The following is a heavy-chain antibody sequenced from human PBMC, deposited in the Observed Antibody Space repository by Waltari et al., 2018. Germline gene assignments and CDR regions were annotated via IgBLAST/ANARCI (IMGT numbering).Heavy chain of an antibody. CDR2: IDYIGST. V-gene: IGHV4-39*07. D-gene: IGHD6-13*01. Sequence: QLQLQASGPGLVKPSETLSLTCTVSGGSISSSSYYWGWLRPPPGKGLEGIGSIDYIGSTYNNQSLKTRVTRSVETAKTQFSQKLSSVTAADTAVYYWERDQGIAAAGNWFDPWGQGTLVTVSS. CDR1: GGSISSSSYY. J-gene: IGHJ5*02. CDR3: ERDQGIAAAGNWFDP.